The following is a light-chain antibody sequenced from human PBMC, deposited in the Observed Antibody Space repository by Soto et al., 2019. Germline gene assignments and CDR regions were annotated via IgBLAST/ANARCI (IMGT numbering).Light chain of an antibody. Sequence: EIVMTQSPATLSVSPGERATLSCRVSQSVSSNLAWYQQKPGQAPRLLIYGASTRATGIPARFSGSGSGTEFTLTISSLQSEDFAVYYCQQYNNWPPCTFGQGTKLEIK. CDR2: GAS. J-gene: IGKJ2*02. V-gene: IGKV3-15*01. CDR1: QSVSSN. CDR3: QQYNNWPPCT.